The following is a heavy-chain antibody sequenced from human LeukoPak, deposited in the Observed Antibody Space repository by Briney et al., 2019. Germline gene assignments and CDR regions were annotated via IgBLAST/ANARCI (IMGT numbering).Heavy chain of an antibody. Sequence: GGSLRLSCVASGFTFSVYWMSWVRQAPGKGLEWVANMKEDGSEKYYVDSVKGRFTISRDNAKNSLYLQMSSLRAEDTAVYYCARGGSWFAPWGQGTLVTVSS. CDR3: ARGGSWFAP. J-gene: IGHJ5*02. V-gene: IGHV3-7*01. D-gene: IGHD3-10*01. CDR1: GFTFSVYW. CDR2: MKEDGSEK.